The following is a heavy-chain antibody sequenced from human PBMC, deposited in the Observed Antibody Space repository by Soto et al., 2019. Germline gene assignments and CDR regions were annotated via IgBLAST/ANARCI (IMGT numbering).Heavy chain of an antibody. Sequence: VGSLRLSCGTSGFTFRSYAMHWVRQTPGKGLEWVAVISYDGSNKHYADSVKGRFSISRDNAKNMLYLQMDSLSSEDTAVYYCVRSMIIVVRLIGLDYWGQGTLVTVSS. J-gene: IGHJ4*02. CDR3: VRSMIIVVRLIGLDY. CDR1: GFTFRSYA. CDR2: ISYDGSNK. D-gene: IGHD3-22*01. V-gene: IGHV3-30-3*01.